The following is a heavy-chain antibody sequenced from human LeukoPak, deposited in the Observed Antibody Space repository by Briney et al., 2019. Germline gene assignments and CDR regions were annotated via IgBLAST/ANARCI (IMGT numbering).Heavy chain of an antibody. CDR1: GGSISSYY. V-gene: IGHV4-59*01. J-gene: IGHJ4*02. D-gene: IGHD1-20*01. CDR2: IHYSGNT. CDR3: ARVGNWNHALVNYYFDY. Sequence: SETLSLTCTVSGGSISSYYWIWMRQPPGKGLEWIGYIHYSGNTNYNPSLKSRVTISVDTSKNQFSLKLTSVTAADTAVYYCARVGNWNHALVNYYFDYWGQGTLVTVSS.